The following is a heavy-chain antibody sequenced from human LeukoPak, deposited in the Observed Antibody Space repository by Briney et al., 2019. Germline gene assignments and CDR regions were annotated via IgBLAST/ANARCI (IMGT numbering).Heavy chain of an antibody. D-gene: IGHD5-12*01. J-gene: IGHJ4*02. CDR1: GASITDAY. V-gene: IGHV4-59*03. CDR3: AKVKGGYFYALDS. Sequence: SETLSLIRNVSGASITDAYWSWLRQPPGKGLEWIGYIYYRGGTNYNPSLKSRVAISLDTSMNQFALSLSSVTAADTAVYYCAKVKGGYFYALDSRGQGTLVTVHS. CDR2: IYYRGGT.